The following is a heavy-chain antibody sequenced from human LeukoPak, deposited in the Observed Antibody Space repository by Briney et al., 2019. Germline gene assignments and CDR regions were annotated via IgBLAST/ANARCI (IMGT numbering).Heavy chain of an antibody. V-gene: IGHV3-23*01. CDR1: GFTFSSYA. J-gene: IGHJ4*02. Sequence: PGGSLRLSCAASGFTFSSYAMSWVRQAPGKGLEWVSAISGSGGSTYYADSVKGRFTIFRDNSKNTLYLQMNSLRAEDTAVYYCATPPYSSSWGDYFDYWGQGTLVTVSS. CDR3: ATPPYSSSWGDYFDY. D-gene: IGHD6-13*01. CDR2: ISGSGGST.